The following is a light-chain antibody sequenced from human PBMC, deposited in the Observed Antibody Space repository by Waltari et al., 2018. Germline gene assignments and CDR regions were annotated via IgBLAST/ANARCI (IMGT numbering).Light chain of an antibody. CDR1: QTVARNY. CDR2: SAS. V-gene: IGKV3-20*01. CDR3: QQYATSPLT. J-gene: IGKJ4*01. Sequence: EIVLTQSPGTLSLSPGERATLSCGASQTVARNYLAWYQQKPGQAPRLLIHSASSRAPGSPDRFSGSGSGTDVTLTISRLETEDFAVYHCQQYATSPLTFGGGTKVEIK.